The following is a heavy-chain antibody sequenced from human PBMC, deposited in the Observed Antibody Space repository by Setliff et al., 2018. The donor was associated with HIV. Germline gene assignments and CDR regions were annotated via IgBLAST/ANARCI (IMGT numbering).Heavy chain of an antibody. V-gene: IGHV4-34*01. CDR2: INHSGRI. CDR1: GGSFSGYY. CDR3: ATFSPRDAFDI. J-gene: IGHJ3*02. Sequence: ASETLSLTCAVYGGSFSGYYWSWIRQPPGKGLEWIGEINHSGRINCNPSLKSRVTVSVDTSKNQFSLNLSSVTAADTAFYYCATFSPRDAFDIWGQGTMVTVSS. D-gene: IGHD3-16*01.